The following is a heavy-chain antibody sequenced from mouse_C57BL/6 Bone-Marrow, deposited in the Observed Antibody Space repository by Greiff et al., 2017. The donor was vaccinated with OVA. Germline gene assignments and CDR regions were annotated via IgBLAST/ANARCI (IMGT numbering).Heavy chain of an antibody. J-gene: IGHJ2*01. CDR1: GFTFSSYG. CDR3: ARHGDYGSFFDY. Sequence: EVKLVESGGDLVKPGGSLKLSCAASGFTFSSYGMSWVRQTPDKRLEWVATISSGGSYTYYPDSVKGRFTISRDNAKNTLYLQMSSRKSEDTARYYCARHGDYGSFFDYWGQGTTLTVSS. V-gene: IGHV5-6*01. D-gene: IGHD1-1*01. CDR2: ISSGGSYT.